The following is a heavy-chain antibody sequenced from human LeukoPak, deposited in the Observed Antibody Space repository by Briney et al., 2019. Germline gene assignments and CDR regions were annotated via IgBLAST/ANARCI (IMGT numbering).Heavy chain of an antibody. CDR1: GDSISSTNYY. CDR2: IYYSGST. V-gene: IGHV4-39*01. D-gene: IGHD6-19*01. J-gene: IGHJ4*02. Sequence: PSETLSLTCTVSGDSISSTNYYWGWVRQPPGKGLEWIGSIYYSGSTYYNPSLESRVTISVDTSKNQFSLKLSSVTAADTAVYYCATSGWYLLPGVYWGQGTLVTVSS. CDR3: ATSGWYLLPGVY.